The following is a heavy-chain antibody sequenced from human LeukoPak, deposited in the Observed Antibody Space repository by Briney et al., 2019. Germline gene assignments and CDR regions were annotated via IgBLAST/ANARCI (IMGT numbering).Heavy chain of an antibody. D-gene: IGHD3-10*02. CDR3: AELGITMIGGV. Sequence: PGGSLRLSCVASRFTFSSYWMSWVRQAPGKGLEWVANIKQDGSEKYYVDSVKDRFTISRDNAKNSLYLQMNSLRAEDTAVYYCAELGITMIGGVWGKGTTVTISS. CDR2: IKQDGSEK. V-gene: IGHV3-7*01. CDR1: RFTFSSYW. J-gene: IGHJ6*04.